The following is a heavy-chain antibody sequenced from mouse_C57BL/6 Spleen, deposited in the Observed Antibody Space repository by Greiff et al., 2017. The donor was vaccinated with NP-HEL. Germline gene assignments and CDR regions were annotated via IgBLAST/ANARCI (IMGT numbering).Heavy chain of an antibody. D-gene: IGHD3-2*02. CDR2: ISYDGSN. J-gene: IGHJ2*01. CDR1: GYSITSGYY. Sequence: EVKLMESGPGLVKPSQSLSLTCSVTGYSITSGYYWNWIRQFPGNKLEWMGYISYDGSNNYNPSLKNRISITRDTSKNQFFLKLNSVTTEDTATYYCARDQGYFDYWGKGTTLTVSS. V-gene: IGHV3-6*01. CDR3: ARDQGYFDY.